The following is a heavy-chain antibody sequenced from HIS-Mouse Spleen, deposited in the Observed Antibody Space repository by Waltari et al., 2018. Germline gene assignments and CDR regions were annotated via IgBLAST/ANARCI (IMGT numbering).Heavy chain of an antibody. CDR2: IYYSGRT. CDR3: AREIPYSSSWYDWYFDL. V-gene: IGHV4-39*07. J-gene: IGHJ2*01. Sequence: QLQLQESGPGLVKPSEPLSITCTVSGGSISSSRYHWGWIRHPPGKGREWIGSIYYSGRTYYNPSLKSRVTISVDTSKNQFSLKLSSVTAADTAVYYCAREIPYSSSWYDWYFDLWGRGTLVTVSS. CDR1: GGSISSSRYH. D-gene: IGHD6-13*01.